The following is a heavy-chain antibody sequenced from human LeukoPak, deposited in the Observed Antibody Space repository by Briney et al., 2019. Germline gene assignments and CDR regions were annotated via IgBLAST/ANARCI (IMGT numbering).Heavy chain of an antibody. D-gene: IGHD3-10*02. CDR2: IKEDESEK. CDR1: GLTLSRSW. J-gene: IGHJ6*04. V-gene: IGHV3-7*01. Sequence: GGSLRLSCAGSGLTLSRSWMSWVRQAPGKGLQWVANIKEDESEKDYVDSVKGRFTISRDNAKNSLYLQMNSLRAEDTAVYYCAELGITMIGGVWGKGTTVTISS. CDR3: AELGITMIGGV.